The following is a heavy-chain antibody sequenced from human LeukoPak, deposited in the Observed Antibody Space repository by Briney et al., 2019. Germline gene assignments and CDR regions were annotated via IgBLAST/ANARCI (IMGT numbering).Heavy chain of an antibody. Sequence: GGSLRLSCAASGFTFSDYYMSWIRQAPGKGLEWVSYISSSGSTIYYADSVKGRFTISRDNAKNSLYLQMNSLRAEDTAVYYCAKDSCYYGSRCGYFDYWGQGTLVTVSS. CDR1: GFTFSDYY. CDR3: AKDSCYYGSRCGYFDY. CDR2: ISSSGSTI. J-gene: IGHJ4*02. D-gene: IGHD3-22*01. V-gene: IGHV3-11*04.